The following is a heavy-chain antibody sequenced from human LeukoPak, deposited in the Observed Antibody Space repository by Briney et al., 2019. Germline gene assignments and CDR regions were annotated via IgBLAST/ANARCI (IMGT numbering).Heavy chain of an antibody. CDR3: ARDRFGGDYYYYYMDV. CDR2: INPSGGST. V-gene: IGHV1-46*01. Sequence: GASVKVSCKASGYTFTSYYMHWVRQAPGQGLEWMGIINPSGGSTSYAQKFQGRVTMTRDTSISTAYMELRRLRSDDTAVYYCARDRFGGDYYYYYMDVWGKGTTVTISS. CDR1: GYTFTSYY. D-gene: IGHD3-10*01. J-gene: IGHJ6*03.